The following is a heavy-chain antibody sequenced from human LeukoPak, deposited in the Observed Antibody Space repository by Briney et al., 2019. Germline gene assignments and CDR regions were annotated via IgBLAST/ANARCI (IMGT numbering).Heavy chain of an antibody. D-gene: IGHD3-10*01. V-gene: IGHV1-46*01. Sequence: ASVKVSCKASGYTFTSYYMHWVRQAPGQGLEWMGIINPSGGSTSYAQKFQGRVTMTRDTSTSTVYMELSSLRSEDTAVYYCARATPGKWGYYGSGSPDYWGQGTLVTVSS. CDR1: GYTFTSYY. CDR2: INPSGGST. CDR3: ARATPGKWGYYGSGSPDY. J-gene: IGHJ4*02.